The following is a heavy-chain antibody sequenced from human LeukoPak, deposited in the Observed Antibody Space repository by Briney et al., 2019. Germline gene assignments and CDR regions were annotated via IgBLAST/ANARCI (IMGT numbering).Heavy chain of an antibody. CDR1: GYTFTGYY. CDR3: ARDKSITMPEYFQH. J-gene: IGHJ1*01. CDR2: INPNSGGT. D-gene: IGHD3-10*01. Sequence: ALVKVSCKASGYTFTGYYMHWVRQAPGQGLEWMGWINPNSGGTNYAQKFQGRVTMTRDTSISTAYMELSRLRSDDTAVYYCARDKSITMPEYFQHWGQGTLVTVSS. V-gene: IGHV1-2*02.